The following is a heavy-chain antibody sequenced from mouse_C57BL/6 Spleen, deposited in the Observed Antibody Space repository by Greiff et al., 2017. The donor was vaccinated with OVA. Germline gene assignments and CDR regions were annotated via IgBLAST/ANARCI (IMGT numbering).Heavy chain of an antibody. CDR1: GFTFSDYY. CDR2: ISNGGGST. J-gene: IGHJ1*03. CDR3: ARQGIYYDYWYFDV. D-gene: IGHD2-4*01. Sequence: DVHLVESGGGLVQPGGSLKLSCAASGFTFSDYYMYWVRQTPEKRLEWVAYISNGGGSTYYPDTVKGRFTISRDNAKNTLYLQMSRLKSEDTAMYYCARQGIYYDYWYFDVWGTGTTVTVSS. V-gene: IGHV5-12*01.